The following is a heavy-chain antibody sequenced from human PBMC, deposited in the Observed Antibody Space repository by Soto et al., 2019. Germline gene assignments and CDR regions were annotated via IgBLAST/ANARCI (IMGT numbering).Heavy chain of an antibody. CDR2: IHHSGST. CDR1: GGSISSSNW. Sequence: QVQLQESGPGLVKPSGTLSLTCAVSGGSISSSNWWSWVRQPPGKGLEWIGEIHHSGSTNYNPSLKXXVXIXXDKSKNQFSVKLTSVTAADTAVYYCARAIQLALDYWGQGTLVTVSS. D-gene: IGHD5-18*01. J-gene: IGHJ4*02. V-gene: IGHV4-4*02. CDR3: ARAIQLALDY.